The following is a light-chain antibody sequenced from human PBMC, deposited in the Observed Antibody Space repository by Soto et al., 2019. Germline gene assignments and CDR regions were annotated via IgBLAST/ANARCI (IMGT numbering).Light chain of an antibody. CDR2: DVS. V-gene: IGLV2-18*02. Sequence: QSVLTQPPSVSGSPGQSVAISCSGTSTDVGSYNRVSWYQQPPGTAPKLMIYDVSNRPSGLPDRFSGSKSGNTSSLTISGLQAEDEAYYCCSSVTTISTYVFGTGTKLTVL. CDR3: SSVTTISTYV. CDR1: STDVGSYNR. J-gene: IGLJ1*01.